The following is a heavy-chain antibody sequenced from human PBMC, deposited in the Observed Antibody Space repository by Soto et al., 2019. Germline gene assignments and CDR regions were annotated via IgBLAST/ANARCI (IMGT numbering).Heavy chain of an antibody. V-gene: IGHV6-1*01. J-gene: IGHJ5*02. Sequence: SQTLSLTCAISGDSVSNNSAAWNWVRQSPSRGLEWLGRTYYRSKWFNNYALSVKGRITINPDTSKNQFSLQLNSVTPEDTAVYYCAREGSLAASIFHNWFDPWGQGTLVTVYS. CDR3: AREGSLAASIFHNWFDP. CDR1: GDSVSNNSAA. D-gene: IGHD3-3*02. CDR2: TYYRSKWFN.